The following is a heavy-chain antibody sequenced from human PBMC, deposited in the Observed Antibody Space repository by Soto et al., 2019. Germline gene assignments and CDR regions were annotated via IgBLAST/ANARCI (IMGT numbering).Heavy chain of an antibody. D-gene: IGHD3-3*01. J-gene: IGHJ4*02. CDR3: ETDVPYDFWSGYYLWDYDY. CDR1: GYRFTGNS. V-gene: IGHV1-2*04. CDR2: INPNNGGT. Sequence: ASVKVSCKASGYRFTGNSMHWVRQAPGQGLEWMGWINPNNGGTNYAQKFQGCVTMTRDTSVSTAYMELRSLKSDDTAVYYFETDVPYDFWSGYYLWDYDYWGQGTLVTVSS.